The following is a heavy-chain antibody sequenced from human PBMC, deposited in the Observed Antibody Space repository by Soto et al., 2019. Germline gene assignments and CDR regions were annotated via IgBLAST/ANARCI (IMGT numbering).Heavy chain of an antibody. D-gene: IGHD6-13*01. Sequence: PGGSLRLSCAASGFTFSIYAMTWVRQAPGKGLEWVSVISGNGDSTSYADSVKGRFAISRDNFKNTLYLQMSSLRAEDTAVYYCAKDRDSSTWYYYFDYWGQGALVTVSS. CDR2: ISGNGDST. V-gene: IGHV3-23*01. CDR3: AKDRDSSTWYYYFDY. J-gene: IGHJ4*02. CDR1: GFTFSIYA.